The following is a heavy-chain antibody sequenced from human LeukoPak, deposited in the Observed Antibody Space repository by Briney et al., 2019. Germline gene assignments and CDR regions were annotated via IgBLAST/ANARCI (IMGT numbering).Heavy chain of an antibody. V-gene: IGHV3-15*01. Sequence: GGSLRLSCAASGLTFSNAWMSWVRQAPGKGLEWVGRIKSKTDGGTTDYAAPVKGRFTISRDDSKNTLYLQMNSLKTEDTAVYYCTTDWRITAAAGLFDYWGQGTLVTVSS. D-gene: IGHD6-13*01. CDR1: GLTFSNAW. J-gene: IGHJ4*02. CDR3: TTDWRITAAAGLFDY. CDR2: IKSKTDGGTT.